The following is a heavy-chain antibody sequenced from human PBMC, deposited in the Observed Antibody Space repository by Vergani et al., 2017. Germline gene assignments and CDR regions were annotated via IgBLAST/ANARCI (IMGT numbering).Heavy chain of an antibody. CDR1: GGSISSGSYY. CDR3: ARDAPASYYYYGMDV. Sequence: QVQLQESGPGLVKPSQTLSLTCTVSGGSISSGSYYWSWIRPPAGKGLEWIGRSYTSRRTNYNPSLKSRVTISVDTSKNQFSLKLSSVTAADTAVYYCARDAPASYYYYGMDVWGQGTTVTVSS. J-gene: IGHJ6*02. V-gene: IGHV4-61*02. D-gene: IGHD2-2*01. CDR2: SYTSRRT.